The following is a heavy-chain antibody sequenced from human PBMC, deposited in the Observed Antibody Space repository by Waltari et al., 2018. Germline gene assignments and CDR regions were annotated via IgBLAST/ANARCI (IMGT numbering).Heavy chain of an antibody. CDR2: ISSSSTI. J-gene: IGHJ6*02. Sequence: EVQLVESGGGLVQPGGSLRLSCAASGFTFSSYSMNWVRQAPGKGLEWVSYISSSSTIYYADSVKGRFTIARDNAKNSLYLQMNSLRAEDTAVDYCARRLSSSSVYYYYGMDVWGQGTTVTVSS. CDR1: GFTFSSYS. CDR3: ARRLSSSSVYYYYGMDV. V-gene: IGHV3-48*01. D-gene: IGHD6-6*01.